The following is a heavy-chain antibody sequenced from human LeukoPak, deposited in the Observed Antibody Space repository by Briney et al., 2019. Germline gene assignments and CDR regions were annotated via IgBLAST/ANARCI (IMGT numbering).Heavy chain of an antibody. Sequence: SETLSLTCHVSGGSINNYYWSWIRQPPGRGLGWIGQIYYSGITSYNPSLKSRVTVSLETPKNQFSLRLNSVTAADTAVYYCARHRTGDTNVFDYWGQGTLAIVSS. D-gene: IGHD1-26*01. CDR3: ARHRTGDTNVFDY. CDR1: GGSINNYY. CDR2: IYYSGIT. J-gene: IGHJ4*02. V-gene: IGHV4-59*08.